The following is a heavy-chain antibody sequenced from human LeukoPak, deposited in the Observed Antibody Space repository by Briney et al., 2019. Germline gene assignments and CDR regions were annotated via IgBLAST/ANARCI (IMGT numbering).Heavy chain of an antibody. CDR2: ISSKSTYI. CDR1: GFDFNYYD. CDR3: ARRGGLSSGRGFDH. Sequence: GGSLRLSRVASGFDFNYYDMNWVRQAPGKGLEWVSSISSKSTYIDSADSTKGRFTISRDNANNSVFLQMSSLRPEDTAVYYCARRGGLSSGRGFDHWGQGTLVTVSS. D-gene: IGHD3-16*01. V-gene: IGHV3-21*01. J-gene: IGHJ4*02.